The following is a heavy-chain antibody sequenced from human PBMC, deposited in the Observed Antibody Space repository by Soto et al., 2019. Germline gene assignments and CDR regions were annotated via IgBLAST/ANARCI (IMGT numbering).Heavy chain of an antibody. CDR1: GFTFSHYY. CDR2: ISSSSTYT. J-gene: IGHJ4*02. V-gene: IGHV3-11*06. Sequence: QVQLVESGGTLVTPGGSLRLSCATSGFTFSHYYMSWIRQAPGKGLEWVSYISSSSTYTNYADSVKGRFTISRDDARNSLYLQMNSLRAEDTAVYYCATEYYGRLDSWGQGTLVTVSS. CDR3: ATEYYGRLDS. D-gene: IGHD4-17*01.